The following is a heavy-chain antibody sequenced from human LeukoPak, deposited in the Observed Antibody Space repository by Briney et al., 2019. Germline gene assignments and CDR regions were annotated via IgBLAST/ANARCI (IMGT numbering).Heavy chain of an antibody. CDR1: GYTFTGYD. J-gene: IGHJ3*02. D-gene: IGHD2-2*01. V-gene: IGHV1-2*02. CDR3: ARAVDCSSTSCYSGTRALDI. Sequence: ASVKVSCKASGYTFTGYDMHWVRQAPGQGLEWMAWINPNSGGTNFAQKFQGRVSMTRDTSISTAYMELSRLKSDDTAVYYCARAVDCSSTSCYSGTRALDIWGQGTLVTVSS. CDR2: INPNSGGT.